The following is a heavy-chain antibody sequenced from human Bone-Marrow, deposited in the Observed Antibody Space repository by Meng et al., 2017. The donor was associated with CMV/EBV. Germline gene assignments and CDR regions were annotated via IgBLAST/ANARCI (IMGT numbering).Heavy chain of an antibody. CDR3: ARWYVLGMDV. J-gene: IGHJ6*02. D-gene: IGHD2-15*01. CDR2: IKQDESEK. V-gene: IGHV3-7*01. Sequence: GESLKISCAASGFTFSSYWMSWVRQAPGKGLEWVANIKQDESEKYYVDSVKGRFTISRDNAKNSLYLQMNSLRAEDTAVYYCARWYVLGMDVWGQGNTVTVSS. CDR1: GFTFSSYW.